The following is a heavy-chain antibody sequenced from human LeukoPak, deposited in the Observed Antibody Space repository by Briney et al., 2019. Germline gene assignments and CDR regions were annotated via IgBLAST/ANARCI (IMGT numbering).Heavy chain of an antibody. Sequence: SETLSLTCTVSGGSTSSSSYYWGWIRQPPGKGLEWIGSIYYSGSTYYNPSLKSRVTISVDTSKNQFSLKLSSVTAADTAVYYCARQNHLRYFDWFLLPDFDYWGQGTLVTVSS. CDR1: GGSTSSSSYY. CDR2: IYYSGST. J-gene: IGHJ4*02. V-gene: IGHV4-39*01. D-gene: IGHD3-9*01. CDR3: ARQNHLRYFDWFLLPDFDY.